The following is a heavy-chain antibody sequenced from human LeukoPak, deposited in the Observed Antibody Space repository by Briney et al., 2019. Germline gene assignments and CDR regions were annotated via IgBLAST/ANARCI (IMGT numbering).Heavy chain of an antibody. CDR3: ARDAFWSGYYPSYYYYYYYMDV. J-gene: IGHJ6*03. CDR2: IYYSGST. V-gene: IGHV4-39*02. CDR1: GGSISSSSYY. Sequence: PSETLSLTCTVSGGSISSSSYYWGWIRQPPGKGLEWIGNIYYSGSTYHNPSLKSRVTISVDTSKNQFSLKLSSVTAADTAVYYCARDAFWSGYYPSYYYYYYYMDVWGKGTTVTVSS. D-gene: IGHD3-3*01.